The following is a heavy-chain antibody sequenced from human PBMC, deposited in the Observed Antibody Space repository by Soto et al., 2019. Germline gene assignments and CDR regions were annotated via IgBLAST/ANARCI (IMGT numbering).Heavy chain of an antibody. CDR2: IIAINGIT. Sequence: ASVKVSCKASGGTFSSYTISWVRQAPGQGLEWMGRIIAINGITNYAQKIQGRVTITADTSTSTAYMELRSLRSDDTAVYYCARDLPDGWIRYWGQGTLVTVSS. V-gene: IGHV1-69*04. J-gene: IGHJ4*02. CDR1: GGTFSSYT. CDR3: ARDLPDGWIRY. D-gene: IGHD2-2*03.